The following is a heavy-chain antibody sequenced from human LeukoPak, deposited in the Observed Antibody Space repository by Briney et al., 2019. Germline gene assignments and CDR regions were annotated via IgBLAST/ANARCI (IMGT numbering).Heavy chain of an antibody. CDR2: INWGSNHI. CDR1: GFTLRSYS. CDR3: ARDNSGWSRDY. J-gene: IGHJ4*02. D-gene: IGHD6-19*01. Sequence: GGSLRLSCAAPGFTLRSYSMSWVRQAPGKGLEWVSSINWGSNHIYYADAVQGRFTISRDNAKNSLYLQMNSLRAEDTAIYYCARDNSGWSRDYWGQGTLVTVSS. V-gene: IGHV3-21*06.